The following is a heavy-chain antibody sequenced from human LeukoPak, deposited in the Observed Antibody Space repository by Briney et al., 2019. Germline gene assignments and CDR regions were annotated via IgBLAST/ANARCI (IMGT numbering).Heavy chain of an antibody. D-gene: IGHD3-10*01. CDR2: ISGSGGST. J-gene: IGHJ4*02. V-gene: IGHV3-23*01. CDR3: AKVRFGVMARYYFDY. Sequence: GGSLRLSCAASGFTFTSYAMSWVRQAPGKGLEWVSVISGSGGSTYYADSVKGRFTISRGNSKNTLYLQMKSLRAEDTAVYYCAKVRFGVMARYYFDYWGQGTLVTVSS. CDR1: GFTFTSYA.